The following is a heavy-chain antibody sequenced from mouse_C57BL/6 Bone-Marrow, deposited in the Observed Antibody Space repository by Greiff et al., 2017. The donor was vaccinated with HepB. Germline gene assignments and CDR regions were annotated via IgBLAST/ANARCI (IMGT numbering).Heavy chain of an antibody. Sequence: EVKVVESGGGLVKPGGSLKLSCAASGFTFSDYGMHWVRQAPEKGLEWVAYISSGSSTIYYADTVKGRFTISRDNAKNTLFLQMTSLRSEDTAMYYCATPTSFYGYDPFAYWGQGTLVTVSA. V-gene: IGHV5-17*01. J-gene: IGHJ3*01. CDR2: ISSGSSTI. D-gene: IGHD2-2*01. CDR1: GFTFSDYG. CDR3: ATPTSFYGYDPFAY.